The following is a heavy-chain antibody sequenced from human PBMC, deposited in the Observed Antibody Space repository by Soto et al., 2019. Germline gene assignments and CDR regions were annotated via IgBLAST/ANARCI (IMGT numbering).Heavy chain of an antibody. CDR1: GFTFSSYA. CDR3: ARATGDYGDYYFDY. D-gene: IGHD4-17*01. Sequence: GGSLRLSCAASGFTFSSYAMHWVRQAPGKGLEYVSAISSNGGSTYYANSVKGRFTISRDNSKNTLYLQMGSLRAEDMAVYYCARATGDYGDYYFDYWGQGTLVTVSS. V-gene: IGHV3-64*01. CDR2: ISSNGGST. J-gene: IGHJ4*02.